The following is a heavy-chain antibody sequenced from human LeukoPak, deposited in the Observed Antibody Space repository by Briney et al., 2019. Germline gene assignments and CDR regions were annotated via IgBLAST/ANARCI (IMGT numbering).Heavy chain of an antibody. D-gene: IGHD6-13*01. CDR2: IYSSGST. CDR1: GGSIDSRSYY. V-gene: IGHV4-39*01. J-gene: IGHJ4*02. Sequence: PSETLSLTCTVSGGSIDSRSYYRGWIRQPPGKGLEWIGSIYSSGSTYYNPSLKSRVTISVDTSKNQFSLRLRSVTAADTAVYYCARLHSTHSSNSWGQGTLVTVSS. CDR3: ARLHSTHSSNS.